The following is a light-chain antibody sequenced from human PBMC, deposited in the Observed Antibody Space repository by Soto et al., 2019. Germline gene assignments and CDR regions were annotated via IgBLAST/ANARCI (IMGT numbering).Light chain of an antibody. CDR2: GAS. CDR3: QQDYHLPQD. CDR1: QSVSSSY. V-gene: IGKV3D-7*01. J-gene: IGKJ4*01. Sequence: PGERVTLSCRASQSVSSSYLTWYQQKPGQAPRLLIYGASTRATSIPARFSGSGSGTDFTLTISSLQPEDFAVYYCQQDYHLPQDFGGGTKVEIK.